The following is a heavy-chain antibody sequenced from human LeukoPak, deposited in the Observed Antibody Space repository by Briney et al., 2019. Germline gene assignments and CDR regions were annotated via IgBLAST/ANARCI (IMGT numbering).Heavy chain of an antibody. D-gene: IGHD3-22*01. J-gene: IGHJ2*01. V-gene: IGHV4-30-2*01. CDR1: GGSISSGGYS. CDR3: ARAPSYDSSGYNTGYFDL. CDR2: IYHSGST. Sequence: SETLSLTCAVSGGSISSGGYSWSWIRQPPGKGLEWLGYIYHSGSTYYNPSLKSRVTISVDRSKNQFSLKLSSVTAADTAVYYCARAPSYDSSGYNTGYFDLWGRGTLVTVSS.